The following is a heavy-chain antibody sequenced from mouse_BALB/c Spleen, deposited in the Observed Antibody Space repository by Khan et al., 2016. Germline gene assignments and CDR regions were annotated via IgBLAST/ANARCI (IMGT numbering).Heavy chain of an antibody. Sequence: QIQLVQSGPELKKPGETVKISCKASGYTFTDYSMHWVKQAPGKGLKWMAGINTETGEPTYADDFKGRFAFSLETSASTAYLQINNRKKKDAATYFCAKRDPYYYAMNYWGQGTSVTVSS. V-gene: IGHV9-2-1*01. J-gene: IGHJ4*01. CDR3: AKRDPYYYAMNY. CDR1: GYTFTDYS. CDR2: INTETGEP.